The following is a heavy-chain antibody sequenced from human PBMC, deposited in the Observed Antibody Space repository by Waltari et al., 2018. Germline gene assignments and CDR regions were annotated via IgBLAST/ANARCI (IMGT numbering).Heavy chain of an antibody. Sequence: QVVLQESGPGLVKPSETLSLPCSVSGDSMNNYLWPCIRPPPGKGLEWIGYISYSGTTNYNPSLKSRVTISLDTSKNQFSLKLNSVTAADSAVYYCAREPGYCRGGSCYFSGDNAYDVWGRGTMVTVSS. D-gene: IGHD2-15*01. J-gene: IGHJ3*01. V-gene: IGHV4-59*01. CDR2: ISYSGTT. CDR1: GDSMNNYL. CDR3: AREPGYCRGGSCYFSGDNAYDV.